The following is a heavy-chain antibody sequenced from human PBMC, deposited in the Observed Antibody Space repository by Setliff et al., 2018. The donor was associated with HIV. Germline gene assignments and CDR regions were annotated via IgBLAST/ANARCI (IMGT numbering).Heavy chain of an antibody. CDR3: ARSLPQRSYFGY. J-gene: IGHJ4*02. Sequence: GPSVKVSCKASGYTFTAYYMHWVRQAPGQGLEWMGWINPNSGGTTYAQKFQGRVTMTRDTSITTAYMELSSLRSDDTAVYYCARSLPQRSYFGYWGQGTLVTVSS. D-gene: IGHD1-26*01. CDR2: INPNSGGT. CDR1: GYTFTAYY. V-gene: IGHV1-2*02.